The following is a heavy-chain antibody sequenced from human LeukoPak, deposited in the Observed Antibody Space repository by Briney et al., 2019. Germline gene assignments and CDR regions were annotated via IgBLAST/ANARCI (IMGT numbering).Heavy chain of an antibody. J-gene: IGHJ6*02. Sequence: GGSLRLSCAASGFTFSSYSMNWVRQAPGKGLEWVSSISSSSSYIYYADSVKGRFTISRDNAKNSLYLQMNSLRAEDTAVYYCAIVATYYFYAMDVWGQGTTVTVSS. V-gene: IGHV3-21*04. CDR3: AIVATYYFYAMDV. CDR1: GFTFSSYS. D-gene: IGHD2-15*01. CDR2: ISSSSSYI.